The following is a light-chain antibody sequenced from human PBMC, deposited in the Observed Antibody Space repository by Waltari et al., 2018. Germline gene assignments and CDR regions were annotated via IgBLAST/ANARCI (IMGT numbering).Light chain of an antibody. CDR2: DSS. CDR1: QFINTY. CDR3: QHSFGNPLWT. V-gene: IGKV1-39*01. J-gene: IGKJ1*01. Sequence: DIQMAQSPSSLSASIGDRVTNTCRASQFINTYLNWYQHIPGEAPKLLMYDSSTLQSGVPLGFSGRVSGTDFTLTISSLQPEGMATYYCQHSFGNPLWTFGRGTKV.